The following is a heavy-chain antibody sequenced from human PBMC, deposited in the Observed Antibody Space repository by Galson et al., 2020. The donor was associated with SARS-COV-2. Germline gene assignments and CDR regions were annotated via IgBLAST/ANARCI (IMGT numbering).Heavy chain of an antibody. CDR3: ARGKWFGESKGLDY. D-gene: IGHD3-10*01. Sequence: TGGSLRLSCAASGFTFSSYDMHWVRQATGKGLEWVSAIGTAGDPYYPGSVKGRFTISRENAKNSLYLQMNSLRAGDTAVYYCARGKWFGESKGLDYWGQGTLVTVSS. V-gene: IGHV3-13*05. CDR1: GFTFSSYD. CDR2: IGTAGDP. J-gene: IGHJ4*02.